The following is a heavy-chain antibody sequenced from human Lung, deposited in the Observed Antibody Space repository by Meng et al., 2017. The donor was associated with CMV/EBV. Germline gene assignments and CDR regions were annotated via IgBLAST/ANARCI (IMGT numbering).Heavy chain of an antibody. CDR2: IYHSGGT. Sequence: QRQRQGPGPGLGKPSGTLSLTCAVSGGSISISTWWSWVRQPPGKGLEWIGEIYHSGGTNYNPSLRGRVTISLDKSKNQFSLTLRSVTAADTAVYYCARDPYATGWAGWGQGTLVTVSS. CDR1: GGSISISTW. CDR3: ARDPYATGWAG. V-gene: IGHV4-4*02. J-gene: IGHJ4*02. D-gene: IGHD6-19*01.